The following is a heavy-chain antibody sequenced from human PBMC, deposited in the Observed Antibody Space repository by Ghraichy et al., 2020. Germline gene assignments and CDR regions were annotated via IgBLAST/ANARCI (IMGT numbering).Heavy chain of an antibody. D-gene: IGHD1-26*01. CDR3: ARGSGSYAD. CDR2: IKEDGSEK. J-gene: IGHJ4*02. CDR1: GFTFSSYW. Sequence: GGSLRLSCAASGFTFSSYWMSWVRQAPGKGLDWVANIKEDGSEKYYVDSVKGRFTISRDNAKNSLYLQMNSLRAEDTAEYYCARGSGSYADWGQGTLVTVSS. V-gene: IGHV3-7*01.